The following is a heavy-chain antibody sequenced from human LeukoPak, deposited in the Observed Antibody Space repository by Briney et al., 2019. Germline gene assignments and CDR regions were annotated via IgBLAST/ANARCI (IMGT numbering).Heavy chain of an antibody. CDR1: GFTFNSYA. CDR2: ISGTGGST. Sequence: GGSLRLSCAASGFTFNSYAMNWVRQAPGKGLEWVSAISGTGGSTNYADSVKGRFTISRDNSKNTLYLQMNSLRAEDTAVYYCAKSVSGWYTYGYWGQGTLVTVSS. V-gene: IGHV3-23*01. J-gene: IGHJ4*02. CDR3: AKSVSGWYTYGY. D-gene: IGHD6-19*01.